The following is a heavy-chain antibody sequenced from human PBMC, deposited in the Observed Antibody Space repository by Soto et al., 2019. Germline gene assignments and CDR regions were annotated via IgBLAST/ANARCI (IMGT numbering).Heavy chain of an antibody. J-gene: IGHJ2*01. CDR3: ARKVVGSTSRPDYWYFDL. CDR1: GFTFINYA. D-gene: IGHD2-21*01. CDR2: ISGGGDAT. Sequence: EVQLLESGGDSVQPGGSVRLSCAGSGFTFINYAMNWVRQAPGKGLEWVSTISGGGDATFFAASVRGRFTFYRDNSKNTVTLQMNSLGVDDTAVYYCARKVVGSTSRPDYWYFDLWGRGTLVTVSS. V-gene: IGHV3-23*01.